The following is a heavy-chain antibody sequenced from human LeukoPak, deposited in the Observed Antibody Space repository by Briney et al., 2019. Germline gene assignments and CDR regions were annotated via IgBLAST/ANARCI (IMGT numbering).Heavy chain of an antibody. CDR3: AGDPYGDYGY. V-gene: IGHV1-46*01. CDR1: GSGYTSTSYY. D-gene: IGHD4-17*01. J-gene: IGHJ4*02. CDR2: INTGGGST. Sequence: ASVKVSCKASGSGYTSTSYYMHWVRQAPGQGLEWMGLINTGGGSTSYAEKFQGRVTMTSDTSTSTVYMELNSLRSDDTAVYYCAGDPYGDYGYWGQGTLVTVSS.